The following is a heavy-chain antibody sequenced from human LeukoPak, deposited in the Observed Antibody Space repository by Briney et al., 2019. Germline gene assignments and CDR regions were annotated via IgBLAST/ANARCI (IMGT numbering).Heavy chain of an antibody. J-gene: IGHJ6*03. D-gene: IGHD3-10*01. CDR3: ARVGNTMVRGGHANYYYYYMDV. CDR1: GGTFSSYA. V-gene: IGHV1-69*05. CDR2: IIPIFGTA. Sequence: ASVKVSCEASGGTFSSYAISWVRQAPGQGLEWMGGIIPIFGTANYAQKFQGRVTITTDESTSTAYMELSSLRSEDTAVYYCARVGNTMVRGGHANYYYYYMDVWGKGTTVTVSS.